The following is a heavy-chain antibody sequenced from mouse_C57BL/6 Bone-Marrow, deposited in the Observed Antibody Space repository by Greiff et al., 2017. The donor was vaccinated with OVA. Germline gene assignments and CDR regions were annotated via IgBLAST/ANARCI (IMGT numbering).Heavy chain of an antibody. J-gene: IGHJ2*01. D-gene: IGHD4-1*01. V-gene: IGHV1-66*01. CDR2: IYPGSGNP. CDR3: ARSLGRDYFDY. CDR1: GYSFTSYY. Sequence: VQLQQSGPELVKPGASVKISCKASGYSFTSYYIHWVKQRPGQGLEWIGWIYPGSGNPKYNEKFKGKATLTADTSSSTAYMQLSSLTSEDSAVYYCARSLGRDYFDYWGQGTTLTVSS.